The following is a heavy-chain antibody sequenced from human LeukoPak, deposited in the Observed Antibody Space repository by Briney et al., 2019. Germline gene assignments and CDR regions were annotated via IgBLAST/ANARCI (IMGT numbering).Heavy chain of an antibody. CDR2: IYYSGST. D-gene: IGHD3-10*01. V-gene: IGHV4-59*01. CDR1: GGSISSYY. J-gene: IGHJ4*02. CDR3: ARGLGSGSYPFDY. Sequence: PSETLSLTCTVSGGSISSYYWSWIRQPPGKGLEWIGYIYYSGSTNYNPSLKSRVTISVDTSKNQFSLKLSSVTAADTAVYYCARGLGSGSYPFDYWAREPWSPSPQ.